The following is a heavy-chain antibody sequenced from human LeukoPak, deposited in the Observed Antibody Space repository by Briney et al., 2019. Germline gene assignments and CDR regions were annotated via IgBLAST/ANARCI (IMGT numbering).Heavy chain of an antibody. Sequence: PGGSLRLSCAASGFTFSSYGMHWVRQAPGKGLEWVAFIRYDGSNKYYADSVKGRFTISRDNSKNTLYLQMNSLRAEDTAVYYCAKGMDIVVVVAATLFDYWGQGTLVTVSS. V-gene: IGHV3-30*02. D-gene: IGHD2-15*01. CDR2: IRYDGSNK. CDR3: AKGMDIVVVVAATLFDY. CDR1: GFTFSSYG. J-gene: IGHJ4*02.